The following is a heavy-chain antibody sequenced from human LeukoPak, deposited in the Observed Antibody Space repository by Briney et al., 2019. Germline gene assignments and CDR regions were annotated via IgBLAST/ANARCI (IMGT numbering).Heavy chain of an antibody. V-gene: IGHV4-39*01. CDR1: GGSISSSSYY. CDR2: IYYSGST. D-gene: IGHD4-17*01. J-gene: IGHJ3*02. CDR3: ATTVTTGDDAFDI. Sequence: PSETLSLTCTVSGGSISSSSYYWGWIRQPPGKGLEWIGSIYYSGSTYYNPSLKSRVTISVDTSKNQFSLKLSPVTAADTAVYYCATTVTTGDDAFDIWGQGTMVTVSS.